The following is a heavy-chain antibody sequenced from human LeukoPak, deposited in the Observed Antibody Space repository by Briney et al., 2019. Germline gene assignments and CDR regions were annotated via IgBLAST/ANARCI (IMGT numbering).Heavy chain of an antibody. Sequence: SETLSLTCAVYSGSFSVYYWSWIRQPPEKGLEWIGEINHRGKTNYNPSLKSRVTISVDTSKNQFSLKLSSVTAADTAVYYCARAHIVVVPAAIGYWGQGTLVTVSS. CDR1: SGSFSVYY. D-gene: IGHD2-2*01. CDR3: ARAHIVVVPAAIGY. J-gene: IGHJ4*02. CDR2: INHRGKT. V-gene: IGHV4-34*01.